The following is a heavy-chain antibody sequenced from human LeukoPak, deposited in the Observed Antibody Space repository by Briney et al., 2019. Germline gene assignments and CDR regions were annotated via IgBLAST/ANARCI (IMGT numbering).Heavy chain of an antibody. J-gene: IGHJ4*02. Sequence: SETLSLTCTVSGGSISSGGYYWSWIRQPPGKGLEWIGYIYHSGSTYYNPSLRSRVTISVDRSKNQFSLKLSSVTAADTAVHYCARDRRGYCSGGSCYYNDYWGQGTLVTVSS. CDR1: GGSISSGGYY. CDR2: IYHSGST. D-gene: IGHD2-15*01. V-gene: IGHV4-30-2*01. CDR3: ARDRRGYCSGGSCYYNDY.